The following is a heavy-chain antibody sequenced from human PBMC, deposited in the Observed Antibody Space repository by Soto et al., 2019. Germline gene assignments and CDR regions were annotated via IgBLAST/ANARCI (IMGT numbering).Heavy chain of an antibody. Sequence: QVQLVQSGAEVKTPGASVKVSCKASGYTFASYDINWVRQAPGQGLEWMGWMNPNSGNTGYAQKFQGRLTMTGDTALSIAHMELSSLRNEDPAVYYCARSDGYNFNWLDSWGQGTLVTVSA. CDR3: ARSDGYNFNWLDS. D-gene: IGHD2-21*01. J-gene: IGHJ5*01. V-gene: IGHV1-8*01. CDR2: MNPNSGNT. CDR1: GYTFASYD.